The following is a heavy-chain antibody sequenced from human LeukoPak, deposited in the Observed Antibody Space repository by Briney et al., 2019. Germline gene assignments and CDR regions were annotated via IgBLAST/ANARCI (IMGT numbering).Heavy chain of an antibody. Sequence: GGSLRLSCAASGFTFSSYEMHWVRQAPGKGLEWISYISSSDNTIYYTDSVKGRFTIPRDNAKNSLYLQMNSLRAEDTAVYYCARGRDYGDYVSDYWGQGTLVTVSS. CDR2: ISSSDNTI. J-gene: IGHJ4*02. CDR1: GFTFSSYE. CDR3: ARGRDYGDYVSDY. D-gene: IGHD4-17*01. V-gene: IGHV3-48*03.